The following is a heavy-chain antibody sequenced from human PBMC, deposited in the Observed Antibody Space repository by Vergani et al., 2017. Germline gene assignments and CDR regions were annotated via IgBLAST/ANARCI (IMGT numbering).Heavy chain of an antibody. CDR2: VSGSSATP. J-gene: IGHJ4*02. Sequence: EVQLLESGGGLVQPGGSLRLSCEASGFTFSHYSMNWVRQAPGKGLEWVSSVSGSSATPYYADSVKGRFIISRDNSKNTLHLQMNSLRADDTAVYYCTKGSRGYTGYFFDYWGQGTLATVSS. CDR1: GFTFSHYS. CDR3: TKGSRGYTGYFFDY. D-gene: IGHD5-12*01. V-gene: IGHV3-23*01.